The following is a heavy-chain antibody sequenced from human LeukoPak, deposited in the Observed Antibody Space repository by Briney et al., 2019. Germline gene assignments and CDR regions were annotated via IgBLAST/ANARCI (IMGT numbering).Heavy chain of an antibody. J-gene: IGHJ3*02. CDR2: ISYDGSNK. Sequence: PGGSLRLSCAASGFTFSSYAMHWVRQAPGKGLEWVAVISYDGSNKYYADSVKGRFTISRDNSKNTLYLQMNSLRAEDTAVYYCARDIRDGYNYGAFDIWGQGTMVTVSS. V-gene: IGHV3-30-3*01. D-gene: IGHD5-24*01. CDR3: ARDIRDGYNYGAFDI. CDR1: GFTFSSYA.